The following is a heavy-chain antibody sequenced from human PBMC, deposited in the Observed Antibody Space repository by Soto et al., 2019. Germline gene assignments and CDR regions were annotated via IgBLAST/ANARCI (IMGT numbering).Heavy chain of an antibody. D-gene: IGHD6-6*01. CDR1: GGSISSYY. V-gene: IGHV4-59*01. CDR2: IYYSGST. Sequence: SETLSLTCTVSGGSISSYYWSWIRQPPGKGLEWIGYIYYSGSTNYNPSLKSRVTISVDTSKNQFSLKLSSVTAADTAVYYCARMISRWRIAANWFDPWGQGTLVTVSS. CDR3: ARMISRWRIAANWFDP. J-gene: IGHJ5*02.